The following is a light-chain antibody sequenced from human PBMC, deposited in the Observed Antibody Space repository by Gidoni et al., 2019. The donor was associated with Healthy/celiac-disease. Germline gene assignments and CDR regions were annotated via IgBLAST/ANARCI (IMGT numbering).Light chain of an antibody. CDR3: QQYNSYSGT. Sequence: DIQMTQSPSTLSASVGDRVTITCRASQSISIWLAWYQQEPGKAPKLLIYDASSLESGVPSRFSGSGSGTEFTLTISSLQPDDFATYYCQQYNSYSGTFGGGTKVEIK. J-gene: IGKJ4*01. CDR2: DAS. CDR1: QSISIW. V-gene: IGKV1-5*01.